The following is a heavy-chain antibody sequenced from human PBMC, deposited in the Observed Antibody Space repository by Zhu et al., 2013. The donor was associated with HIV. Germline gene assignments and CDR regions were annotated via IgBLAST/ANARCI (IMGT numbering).Heavy chain of an antibody. CDR2: INAYNGNT. J-gene: IGHJ6*02. CDR1: GYRFSDYY. CDR3: ARVGRGSSTYFYDMDV. V-gene: IGHV1-18*04. D-gene: IGHD6-6*01. Sequence: QGQLVQSGAEVKKPGASVRVSCKASGYRFSDYYIHWVRQAPGQGLEWMGWINAYNGNTNYAQKLQGRVTMTTDTSTSTAYMELRSLRSDDTAVYYCARVGRGSSTYFYDMDVWGQGTTVTASS.